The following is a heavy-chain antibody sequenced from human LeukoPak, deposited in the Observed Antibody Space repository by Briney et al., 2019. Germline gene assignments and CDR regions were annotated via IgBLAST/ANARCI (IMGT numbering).Heavy chain of an antibody. CDR3: ARGPHYYGSESFYKGAMDV. D-gene: IGHD3-10*01. CDR2: ISGSGTNT. J-gene: IGHJ6*03. V-gene: IGHV3-23*01. Sequence: GGSLRLSCAASGFTFSSYAMSWVRQAPGKGLEWVSSISGSGTNTDYADSVKGRFTISRDNSKNTLYLQMNSLRAEDTAVYYCARGPHYYGSESFYKGAMDVWGKGTTVTISS. CDR1: GFTFSSYA.